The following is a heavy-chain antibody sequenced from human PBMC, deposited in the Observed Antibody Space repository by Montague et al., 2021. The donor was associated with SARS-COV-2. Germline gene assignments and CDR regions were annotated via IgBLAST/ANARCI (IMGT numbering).Heavy chain of an antibody. D-gene: IGHD2-2*01. J-gene: IGHJ6*02. CDR3: ATGRAGSRYAYYYGMDV. Sequence: SETLSLTCTVSSGSISTYYYCWIRQLPGKGLEWIGYIIYSGNTYXNPSLKSRVTISIDTSKNQFSLRLSSVTAADAAVYYCATGRAGSRYAYYYGMDVWGQGTTVTVSS. V-gene: IGHV4-59*01. CDR2: IIYSGNT. CDR1: SGSISTYY.